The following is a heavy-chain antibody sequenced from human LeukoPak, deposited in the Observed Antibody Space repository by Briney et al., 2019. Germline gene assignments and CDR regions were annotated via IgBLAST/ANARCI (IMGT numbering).Heavy chain of an antibody. V-gene: IGHV4-61*01. CDR2: NYYSGNT. CDR3: ARVGSGSFDK. D-gene: IGHD6-19*01. Sequence: SETLSLTCTVSGGSVSSGSFYWSWIRQPPGKGLEWIGYNYYSGNTIYNPSLKSRVTVSVDTSKNQFSLKLSSLTAADTAVYYCARVGSGSFDKWGQGILVTVSS. CDR1: GGSVSSGSFY. J-gene: IGHJ4*02.